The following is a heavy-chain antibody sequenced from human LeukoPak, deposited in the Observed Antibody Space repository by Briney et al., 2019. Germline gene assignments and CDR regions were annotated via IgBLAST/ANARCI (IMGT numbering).Heavy chain of an antibody. Sequence: PSETLSLTCTVSGDSISSYYWSWIRQPPGKGLEWIGYIYYSGSTNYNPSLKSRVTISVDTSKNQFSLKLSSVTAADTAVYYCARGKTYYDISKDAFDIWGQGTMVTVSS. CDR1: GDSISSYY. J-gene: IGHJ3*02. CDR2: IYYSGST. V-gene: IGHV4-59*01. CDR3: ARGKTYYDISKDAFDI. D-gene: IGHD3-22*01.